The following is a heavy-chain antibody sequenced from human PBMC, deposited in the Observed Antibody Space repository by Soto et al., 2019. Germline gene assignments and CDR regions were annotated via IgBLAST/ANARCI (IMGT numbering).Heavy chain of an antibody. J-gene: IGHJ5*02. V-gene: IGHV4-39*01. CDR2: IYYTGNT. CDR1: GGSISSSTNY. D-gene: IGHD3-3*01. Sequence: SETLCRTGTVSGGSISSSTNYWGWIRQPPGQALEFIGQIYYTGNTYYNPSLKSRVTVSVDTSKNQFSLKLTSVTAADTAVYYCARLGVTNWFDPWGQGTLVTVLL. CDR3: ARLGVTNWFDP.